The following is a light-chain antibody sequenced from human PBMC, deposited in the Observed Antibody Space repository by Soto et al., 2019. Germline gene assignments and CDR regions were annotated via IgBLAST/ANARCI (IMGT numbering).Light chain of an antibody. CDR2: GAS. V-gene: IGKV3-20*01. Sequence: EIVLTQSPGTLSLSPGERATLSCRASQSVSSNYLAWYQQKPGQAPRLLIYGASSRAAGIPDRFSGSGSGTDFTLTISRLEPEDFAVYYCQPYGNSPLTFGQGTKVELK. CDR1: QSVSSNY. J-gene: IGKJ1*01. CDR3: QPYGNSPLT.